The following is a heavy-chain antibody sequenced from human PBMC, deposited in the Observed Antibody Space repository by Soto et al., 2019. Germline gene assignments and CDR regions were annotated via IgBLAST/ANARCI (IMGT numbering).Heavy chain of an antibody. CDR2: INHSGST. Sequence: PSETLSLTCAVYGGSFSGYYWSWIRQPPGKGLEWIGEINHSGSTNYNPSLKSRVTISVDTSKNQFSLKLSSVTAADTAVYYCARPNSYYYYYMDVWGKGTTVTVSS. J-gene: IGHJ6*03. CDR1: GGSFSGYY. V-gene: IGHV4-34*01. CDR3: ARPNSYYYYYMDV.